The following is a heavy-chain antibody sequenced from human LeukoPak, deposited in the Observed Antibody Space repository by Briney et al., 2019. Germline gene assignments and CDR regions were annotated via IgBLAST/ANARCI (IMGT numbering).Heavy chain of an antibody. Sequence: GGSLRLSCATSGFTFSRYAMHRVRQAPGKGLEWVANIKQDGSEKYYVDSVKGRFTISRDNAKNSLYLQMNSLRAEDTAVYYCARARYYYGMDVWGQGTTVAVSS. J-gene: IGHJ6*02. V-gene: IGHV3-7*01. CDR2: IKQDGSEK. CDR3: ARARYYYGMDV. CDR1: GFTFSRYA.